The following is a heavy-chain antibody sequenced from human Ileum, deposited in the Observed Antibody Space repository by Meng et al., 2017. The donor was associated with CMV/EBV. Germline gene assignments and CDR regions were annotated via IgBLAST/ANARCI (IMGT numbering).Heavy chain of an antibody. J-gene: IGHJ4*02. CDR3: ARDGLSGRYFDY. V-gene: IGHV7-4-1*02. D-gene: IGHD1-26*01. CDR2: IDTNTGNP. Sequence: CKGSGDTFTSNNMIWVRQAPGQGPEWMGWIDTNTGNPTYAQGFTGRFVFSLDTSVSTAYLQISSLKAEDTAVYYCARDGLSGRYFDYWGQGTLVTVSS. CDR1: GDTFTSNN.